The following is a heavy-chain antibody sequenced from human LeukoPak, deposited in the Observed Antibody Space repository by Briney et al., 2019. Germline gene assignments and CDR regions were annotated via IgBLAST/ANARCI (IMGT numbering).Heavy chain of an antibody. CDR2: ISGSSGTI. CDR1: GFTFNAYN. Sequence: PGGSLRLSCAASGFTFNAYNMNWVSQAPGKGLEWVSYISGSSGTIYYADSVKGRFTISRDNAKTSLFLQMNSLRGEDTAVYYCLRGDRRDYWGQGTLVTVSS. CDR3: LRGDRRDY. V-gene: IGHV3-48*01. J-gene: IGHJ4*02.